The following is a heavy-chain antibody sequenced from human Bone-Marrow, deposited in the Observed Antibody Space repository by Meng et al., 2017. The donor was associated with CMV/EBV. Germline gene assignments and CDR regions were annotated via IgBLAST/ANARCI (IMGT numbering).Heavy chain of an antibody. CDR3: ATKVGDRSGYPLAHFDY. J-gene: IGHJ4*02. D-gene: IGHD3-22*01. Sequence: ASVKVSCKASGYTFTGNFIHWVRQAPGQGLEWMGWINPNSGGINLAQKFQGRVTITADESTSTAYMELSSLRSEDTAVYYCATKVGDRSGYPLAHFDYWGQGTLVTVSS. V-gene: IGHV1-2*02. CDR2: INPNSGGI. CDR1: GYTFTGNF.